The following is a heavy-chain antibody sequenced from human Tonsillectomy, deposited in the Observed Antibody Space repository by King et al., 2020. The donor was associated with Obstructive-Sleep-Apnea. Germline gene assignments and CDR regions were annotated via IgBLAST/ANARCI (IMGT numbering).Heavy chain of an antibody. J-gene: IGHJ4*01. D-gene: IGHD6-13*01. CDR2: IHYGGST. CDR1: GGSISSYF. Sequence: QLQESGPGLVKPSETLSLTCTVSGGSISSYFWSWIRQPPGRGLEWFGYIHYGGSTNSNPSLKSRVTISVDTSKKQFSLRLSSVTAADTAVYYCARGGDSSSWYGGFDYWGHGTLVTVSS. V-gene: IGHV4-59*01. CDR3: ARGGDSSSWYGGFDY.